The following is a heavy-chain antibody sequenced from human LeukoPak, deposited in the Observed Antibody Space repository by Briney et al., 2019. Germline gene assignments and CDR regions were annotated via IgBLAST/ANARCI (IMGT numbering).Heavy chain of an antibody. J-gene: IGHJ4*02. D-gene: IGHD2-2*01. CDR1: GYSFTSYW. Sequence: EESLKISCKGSGYSFTSYWIGWVRQMPGKGLEWMGIIYPGDSDTRYSPSFQGQVTISADKSISTAYLQWSSLKASDTAMYYCARLAGYCSSTSCSYYFDYWGQGTLVTVSS. CDR3: ARLAGYCSSTSCSYYFDY. V-gene: IGHV5-51*01. CDR2: IYPGDSDT.